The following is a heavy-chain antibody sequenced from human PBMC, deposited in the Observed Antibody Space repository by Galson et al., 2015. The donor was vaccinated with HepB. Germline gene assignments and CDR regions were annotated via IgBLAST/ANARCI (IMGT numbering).Heavy chain of an antibody. J-gene: IGHJ4*02. Sequence: SLRLSCAASGFTFSDYYMSWIRQAPGKGLEWVSYISSSGSTIYYADSVKGRFTISRDNAKNSLYLQMNSLRAEDTAVYYCVPSAVAGTGYYFDYWGQGTLVTVSS. CDR3: VPSAVAGTGYYFDY. D-gene: IGHD6-19*01. V-gene: IGHV3-11*04. CDR1: GFTFSDYY. CDR2: ISSSGSTI.